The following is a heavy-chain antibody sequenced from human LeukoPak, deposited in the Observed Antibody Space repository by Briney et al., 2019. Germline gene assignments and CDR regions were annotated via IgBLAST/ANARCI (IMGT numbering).Heavy chain of an antibody. J-gene: IGHJ6*03. CDR2: IYYSGST. Sequence: SETLSLTCSVSGGSLSSSSYYWGWIRQPPGKGLEWIGSIYYSGSTYYNPSLKSRVTMSVDTSKNQFSLKVSSVTAADTAVYYCARVFDSGSQAYFYYMDVWGKGTTVTIFS. CDR1: GGSLSSSSYY. CDR3: ARVFDSGSQAYFYYMDV. V-gene: IGHV4-39*07. D-gene: IGHD3-10*01.